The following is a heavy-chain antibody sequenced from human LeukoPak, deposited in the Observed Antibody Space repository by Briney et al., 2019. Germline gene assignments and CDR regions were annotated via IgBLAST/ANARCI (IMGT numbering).Heavy chain of an antibody. CDR3: ARATGIAAAATPGY. D-gene: IGHD6-13*01. V-gene: IGHV1-8*01. Sequence: GASVKVSCKASGYTFTSYDINWVRQATGQGLEWMGWMNPNSGNTGYAQKFQGRVTMTRNTSISTAYMELSSLRSEDTAVYYCARATGIAAAATPGYWGQGTLVTVSS. J-gene: IGHJ4*02. CDR2: MNPNSGNT. CDR1: GYTFTSYD.